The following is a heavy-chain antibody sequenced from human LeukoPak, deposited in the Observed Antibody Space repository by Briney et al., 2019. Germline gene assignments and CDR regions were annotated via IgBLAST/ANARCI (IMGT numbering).Heavy chain of an antibody. J-gene: IGHJ4*02. CDR2: ISSSSSYI. CDR3: ARNMVRGVIAYYFDY. Sequence: GGSLRLSCAASGFTFSSYSMNWVRQAPGKGLEWVSSISSSSSYIYYADSVKGRFTISRDNAKNSLYLQINSLRAEDTAVYYCARNMVRGVIAYYFDYWGQGTLVTVSS. CDR1: GFTFSSYS. D-gene: IGHD3-10*01. V-gene: IGHV3-21*01.